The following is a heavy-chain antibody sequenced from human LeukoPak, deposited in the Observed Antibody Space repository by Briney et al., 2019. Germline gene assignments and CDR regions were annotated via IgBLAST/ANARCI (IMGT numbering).Heavy chain of an antibody. CDR2: ISSSADST. CDR3: AKPLEKYTYGGNFDY. CDR1: GFTFSSYA. Sequence: QPGGSLRLSCEASGFTFSSYAMSWVRQAPGKGLAWVSVISSSADSTYYADSVKGRFTISRDNSKNTLYLQMNNLRAEDTAVYYCAKPLEKYTYGGNFDYWGQGILATVSS. D-gene: IGHD4-23*01. V-gene: IGHV3-23*01. J-gene: IGHJ4*02.